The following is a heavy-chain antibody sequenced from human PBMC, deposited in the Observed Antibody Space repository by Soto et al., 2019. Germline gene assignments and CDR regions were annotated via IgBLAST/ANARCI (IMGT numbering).Heavy chain of an antibody. CDR1: GGTFSSYA. Sequence: SVKVSCKASGGTFSSYAISWVRQAPGQGLEWMGGIIPIFGTADYAQKFQGRVTITADESTSTAYMELSSLRSEDTAVYYCARGWIVGATRFDYWGQGTLVTVSS. J-gene: IGHJ4*02. CDR2: IIPIFGTA. D-gene: IGHD1-26*01. V-gene: IGHV1-69*13. CDR3: ARGWIVGATRFDY.